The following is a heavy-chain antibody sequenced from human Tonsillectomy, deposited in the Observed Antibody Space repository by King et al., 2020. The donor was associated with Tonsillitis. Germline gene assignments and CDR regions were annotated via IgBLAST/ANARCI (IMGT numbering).Heavy chain of an antibody. CDR2: ITWNSGTI. V-gene: IGHV3-9*01. Sequence: VQLVESGGGLVQPGRSLRLSCAASGFTFHDFAMHWVRQVPGMGLEWVSGITWNSGTIVYADSVKGRFTISRDNAKNSLYLQMNSLRPEDTALYYCTKTILRFLEWSDACDIWGQGTMV. J-gene: IGHJ3*02. CDR1: GFTFHDFA. CDR3: TKTILRFLEWSDACDI. D-gene: IGHD3-3*01.